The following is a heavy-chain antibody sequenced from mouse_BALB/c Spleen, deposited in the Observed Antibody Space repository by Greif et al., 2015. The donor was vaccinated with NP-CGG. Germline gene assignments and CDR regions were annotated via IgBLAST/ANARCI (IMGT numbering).Heavy chain of an antibody. Sequence: EVKVVDSGGHLVQPGGSLRLSCATSGFTFTDYYMSWVRQPPGKALEWFGFIRNKAKGYTTEYDASEKGRFTISRDNSKIILYLQVSTLRAEDSATYYCASDLNYGEICLFFDVWGAGPTVTVSS. J-gene: IGHJ1*01. CDR3: ASDLNYGEICLFFDV. V-gene: IGHV7-3*02. CDR1: GFTFTDYY. D-gene: IGHD1-1*01. CDR2: IRNKAKGYTT.